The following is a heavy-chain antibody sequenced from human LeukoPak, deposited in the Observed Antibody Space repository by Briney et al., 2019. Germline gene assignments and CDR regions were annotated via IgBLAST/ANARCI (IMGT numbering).Heavy chain of an antibody. CDR2: IYYSGST. J-gene: IGHJ4*02. CDR1: GGSISSSSYY. V-gene: IGHV4-39*01. CDR3: ARSLNWGSGYYFDY. D-gene: IGHD7-27*01. Sequence: SETLSLTCTVSGGSISSSSYYWGWIRQPPGKGLEWIGSIYYSGSTYYNPSLKSRVTISVDTSKNQFSLKLSSVTAADTAVYYCARSLNWGSGYYFDYWGQGTLATVSS.